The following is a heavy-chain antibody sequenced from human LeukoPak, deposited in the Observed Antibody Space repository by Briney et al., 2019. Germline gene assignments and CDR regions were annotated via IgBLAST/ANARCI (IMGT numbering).Heavy chain of an antibody. Sequence: PSQTLSLTCTVSGGSISSGGYYWSWIRQPPGKGLEWIGYIYHSGSTYFNPSLKSRVTISVDTSKNQFSLKLSSVTAADTAVYYCARDRGDFWSGYSDGDAFDIWGQGTMVTVSS. V-gene: IGHV4-30-2*01. CDR1: GGSISSGGYY. CDR2: IYHSGST. CDR3: ARDRGDFWSGYSDGDAFDI. D-gene: IGHD3-3*01. J-gene: IGHJ3*02.